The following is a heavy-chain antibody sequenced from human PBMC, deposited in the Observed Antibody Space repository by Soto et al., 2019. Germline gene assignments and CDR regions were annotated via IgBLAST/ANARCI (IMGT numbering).Heavy chain of an antibody. J-gene: IGHJ6*02. D-gene: IGHD3-16*01. Sequence: EVQLVESGGVVVQPGGSLRLSCAASGFTFADYTMHWVRQAPGTGLKWVSLSSWDGGSTYYADSVKGRFTISRDNSKNSLYLQISSLRTEDRAVYDWRKWGDEAVKVGVVTQMSLGSSMMDVWGQGSTVSASS. CDR1: GFTFADYT. CDR3: RKWGDEAVKVGVVTQMSLGSSMMDV. V-gene: IGHV3-43*01. CDR2: SSWDGGST.